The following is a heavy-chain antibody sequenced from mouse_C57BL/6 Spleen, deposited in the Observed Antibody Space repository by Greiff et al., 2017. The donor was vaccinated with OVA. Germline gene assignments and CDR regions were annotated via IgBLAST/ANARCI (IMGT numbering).Heavy chain of an antibody. Sequence: EVKLVESGGGFVQPGGSMKLSCAASGFTFSDAWMEWVRQSPEQGLEWVAEIRHAANNHATYYAESVKGRFTISRDDSNSSVYLQINSFIAEDTGVYYCTRMVWDRYFDVWGTGTSVTVSS. CDR3: TRMVWDRYFDV. V-gene: IGHV6-6*01. CDR1: GFTFSDAW. D-gene: IGHD4-1*01. J-gene: IGHJ1*03. CDR2: IRHAANNHAT.